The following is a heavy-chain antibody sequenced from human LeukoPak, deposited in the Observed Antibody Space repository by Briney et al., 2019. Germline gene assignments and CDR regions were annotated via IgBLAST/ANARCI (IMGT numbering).Heavy chain of an antibody. Sequence: GGSLRLSCAASGFTFSLYWMSWVRQAPGKGLEWVATIKEDGSDKYYVDSVKGRFTISRDNAKNSLYPQMSSLRAEDTAVYYCANWHSATILTWGQGTLVTVSS. CDR2: IKEDGSDK. D-gene: IGHD5-12*01. CDR3: ANWHSATILT. CDR1: GFTFSLYW. J-gene: IGHJ5*02. V-gene: IGHV3-7*01.